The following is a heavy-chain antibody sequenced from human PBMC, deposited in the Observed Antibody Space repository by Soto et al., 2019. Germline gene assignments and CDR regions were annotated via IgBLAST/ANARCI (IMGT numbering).Heavy chain of an antibody. CDR1: GYTFTSYA. D-gene: IGHD6-19*01. J-gene: IGHJ5*02. CDR3: ATNAPASGPQAGNWFDP. CDR2: INAGNGNT. V-gene: IGHV1-3*01. Sequence: ASVKVSCKASGYTFTSYAMHWVRQAPGQRLEWMGWINAGNGNTKYSQKFQGRVTITRDTSASTAYMELSSLRSEDTAVYYCATNAPASGPQAGNWFDPWGQGTLVTVSS.